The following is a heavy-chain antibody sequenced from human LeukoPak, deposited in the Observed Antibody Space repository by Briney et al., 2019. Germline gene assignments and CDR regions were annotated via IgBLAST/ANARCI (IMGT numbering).Heavy chain of an antibody. D-gene: IGHD4/OR15-4a*01. V-gene: IGHV4-39*07. CDR3: ARGTMAAGFDP. Sequence: SETLSLTCTVSVGSICSSSYYWGWLRQPPGEGLEWIGSIYYSGSTNYNPSLKSRVTVSVDTSENQFSLKLNSVTAADTAIYYCARGTMAAGFDPWGQGTLVTVSS. J-gene: IGHJ5*02. CDR1: VGSICSSSYY. CDR2: IYYSGST.